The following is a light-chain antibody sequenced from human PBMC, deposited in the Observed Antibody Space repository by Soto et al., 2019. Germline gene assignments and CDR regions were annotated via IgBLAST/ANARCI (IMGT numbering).Light chain of an antibody. V-gene: IGKV3-15*01. CDR2: GAS. CDR1: QSVSSSN. Sequence: EIVMTQSPATLSVSPGARATLSCRASQSVSSSNLAWYQQKPGQAPRLLIYGASTRATGIPARFSGSGSGTEFTLTISSLQSEDFAVYYCQQYNNWPTTFGQGTRLEIK. J-gene: IGKJ5*01. CDR3: QQYNNWPTT.